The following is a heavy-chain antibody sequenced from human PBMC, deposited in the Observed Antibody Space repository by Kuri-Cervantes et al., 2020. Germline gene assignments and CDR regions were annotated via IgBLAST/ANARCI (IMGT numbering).Heavy chain of an antibody. CDR2: INEDGGEK. J-gene: IGHJ5*02. CDR3: TRVGFAYNDGQGFDP. D-gene: IGHD3-22*01. CDR1: GFTFSNAW. V-gene: IGHV3-7*01. Sequence: GESLKISCAASGFTFSNAWMTWVRQAPGKGLEWVANINEDGGEKNYVDSVRGRFTISRDNSKNRLDLQMNSLRVEDTGLYYCTRVGFAYNDGQGFDPWGQGVLVTVSS.